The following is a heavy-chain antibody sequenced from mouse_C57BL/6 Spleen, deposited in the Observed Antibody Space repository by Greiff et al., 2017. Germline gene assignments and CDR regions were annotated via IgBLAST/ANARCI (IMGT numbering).Heavy chain of an antibody. CDR2: IDPSDSYT. V-gene: IGHV1-50*01. Sequence: VQLQQPGAELVKPGASVKLSCKASGYTFTSYWMQWVKQRPGQGLEWIGEIDPSDSYTNYNQKFKGKATLTVDTSSSTAYMQLSSLTSEDSAVYYCARAYSSRRYFDYWGQGTTLTVSS. CDR3: ARAYSSRRYFDY. D-gene: IGHD2-5*01. CDR1: GYTFTSYW. J-gene: IGHJ2*01.